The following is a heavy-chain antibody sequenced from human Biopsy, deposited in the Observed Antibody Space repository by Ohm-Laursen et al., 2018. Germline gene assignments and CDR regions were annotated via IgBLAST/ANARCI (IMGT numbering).Heavy chain of an antibody. J-gene: IGHJ4*02. CDR2: IYYSWTT. CDR1: GGSVRSPDHR. CDR3: ARAYFYGMGTSNYFLDS. D-gene: IGHD3-10*01. V-gene: IGHV4-61*08. Sequence: GTLSLICTVSGGSVRSPDHRWNWVQRAPGKGLEWIGNIYYSWTTLYNPSLSGRVTMDLDRSTNQFSLKLKSVTSADTAVYFCARAYFYGMGTSNYFLDSWGQGALVTVSS.